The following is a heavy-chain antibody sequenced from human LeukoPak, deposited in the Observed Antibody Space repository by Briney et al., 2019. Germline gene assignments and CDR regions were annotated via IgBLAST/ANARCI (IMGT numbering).Heavy chain of an antibody. CDR1: GGSISNYY. D-gene: IGHD6-19*01. J-gene: IGHJ1*01. Sequence: SETLSLTCTVSGGSISNYYWNWIRQPPGKGLEWIGYIYYSGSTNYNPSLKSRVTISVDTSKNQFSLKLSSVTAADTAVYYCARGGWYPESFQHWGRGALVTVSS. CDR2: IYYSGST. V-gene: IGHV4-59*01. CDR3: ARGGWYPESFQH.